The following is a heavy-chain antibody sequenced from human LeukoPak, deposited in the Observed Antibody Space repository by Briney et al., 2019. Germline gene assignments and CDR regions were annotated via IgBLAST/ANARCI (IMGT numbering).Heavy chain of an antibody. J-gene: IGHJ4*02. D-gene: IGHD4/OR15-4a*01. V-gene: IGHV3-7*03. CDR1: GFTFSSYW. CDR2: IKQDGSEK. Sequence: GGSLRLSCAASGFTFSSYWLSWVRQAPGKGLEWVANIKQDGSEKYYVDSVKGRFTISRVNAKNSLYLQMNSLRPEDTAVYYCGRDPDYGDPYWGQGTLVTVSS. CDR3: GRDPDYGDPY.